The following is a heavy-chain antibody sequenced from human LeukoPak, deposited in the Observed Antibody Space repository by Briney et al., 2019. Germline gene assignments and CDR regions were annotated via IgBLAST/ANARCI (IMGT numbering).Heavy chain of an antibody. V-gene: IGHV3-23*01. J-gene: IGHJ4*02. CDR2: ISGSGGST. Sequence: GGSLRLSCAASGFTFSSYAMSWVRQAPGKGLEGVSAISGSGGSTYYADSVKGRFTISRDNSKNTLYLQMNSLRAEDTAVYYCARDLSGSYSYWGQGTLVTVSS. CDR1: GFTFSSYA. D-gene: IGHD1-26*01. CDR3: ARDLSGSYSY.